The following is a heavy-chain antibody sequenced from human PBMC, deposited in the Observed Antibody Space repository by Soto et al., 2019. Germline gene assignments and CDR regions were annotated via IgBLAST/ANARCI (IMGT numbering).Heavy chain of an antibody. Sequence: SETLSLTCAVSGGSISSSNWWSWVRQPPGKGLEWIGEIYHSGSTNYNPSLKSRVTISVDKSKNQFSLKLSSVTAADTAVYYCARDFVGDYYGSGSYYLNWFDPWGQGTLVTVSS. J-gene: IGHJ5*02. V-gene: IGHV4-4*02. CDR2: IYHSGST. CDR3: ARDFVGDYYGSGSYYLNWFDP. D-gene: IGHD3-10*01. CDR1: GGSISSSNW.